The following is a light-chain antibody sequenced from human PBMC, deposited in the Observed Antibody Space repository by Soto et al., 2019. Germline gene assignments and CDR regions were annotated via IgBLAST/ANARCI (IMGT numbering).Light chain of an antibody. V-gene: IGKV1-39*01. J-gene: IGKJ4*01. CDR2: AAS. Sequence: DIQMTQSPSSLSASVGDRVTITCRASQSITTYLNWFQQKPGKAPKLLIYAASRLQSGVPSRFSGSGSGTDFTLTISSLKPEDFATYYCQQSYSTPLTFGGGDQGGDET. CDR3: QQSYSTPLT. CDR1: QSITTY.